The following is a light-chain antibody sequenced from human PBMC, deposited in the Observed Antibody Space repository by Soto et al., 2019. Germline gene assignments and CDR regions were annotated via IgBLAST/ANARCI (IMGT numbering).Light chain of an antibody. CDR3: AAWDVSLSAYV. CDR2: YDD. J-gene: IGLJ1*01. V-gene: IGLV1-36*01. Sequence: QSVLTQPPSVSEAPRQRVTISCSGSTSNIGNSHVSWYQQLPGKAPKLLIYYDDLRPSGVSDRFSGSKSGTSASLAISGLQSEDEADYYCAAWDVSLSAYVFGTGTQLTVL. CDR1: TSNIGNSH.